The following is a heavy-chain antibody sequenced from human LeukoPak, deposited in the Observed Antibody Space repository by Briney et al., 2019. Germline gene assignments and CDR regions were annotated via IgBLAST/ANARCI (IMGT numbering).Heavy chain of an antibody. CDR2: IYFTGST. CDR3: ARGGPLVRGIIITNYFDY. D-gene: IGHD3-10*01. V-gene: IGHV4-31*03. Sequence: PSQTLSLTCTVSGDSISSGGYYWSWIRQHPGKGLEWIGYIYFTGSTYSNPSLRSRVTIPVDTSKNQFSLKLSSVTAADTAVYYCARGGPLVRGIIITNYFDYWGQGTLVTVSS. J-gene: IGHJ4*02. CDR1: GDSISSGGYY.